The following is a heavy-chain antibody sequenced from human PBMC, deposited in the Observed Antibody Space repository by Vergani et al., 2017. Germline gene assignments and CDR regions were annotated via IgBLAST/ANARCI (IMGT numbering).Heavy chain of an antibody. Sequence: QVRLQESGPGLVKPSETLSLTCSVSGGSMSGYYWSWIRQPPGKGLEWIGEINHSGSTNYNPSLKSRVTISVDTSKNQFSLKLSSVTAADTAVYYCARISSGSWGQGTLVTVSS. V-gene: IGHV4-34*01. CDR1: GGSMSGYY. J-gene: IGHJ5*02. D-gene: IGHD3-22*01. CDR2: INHSGST. CDR3: ARISSGS.